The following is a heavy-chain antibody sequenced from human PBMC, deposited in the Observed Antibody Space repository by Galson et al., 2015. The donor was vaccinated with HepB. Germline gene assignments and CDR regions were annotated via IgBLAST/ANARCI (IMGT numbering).Heavy chain of an antibody. V-gene: IGHV1-58*02. J-gene: IGHJ3*02. CDR1: GFTFTSSA. D-gene: IGHD3-22*01. CDR3: AAVALVGSGSAFDI. CDR2: IVVGSGNT. Sequence: SVKVSCKASGFTFTSSAMQWVRQARGQRLEWIGWIVVGSGNTNYAQKFQERVTITRDMSTSTAYMELSSLRSEDTAVYYCAAVALVGSGSAFDIWGQGTMVTVSS.